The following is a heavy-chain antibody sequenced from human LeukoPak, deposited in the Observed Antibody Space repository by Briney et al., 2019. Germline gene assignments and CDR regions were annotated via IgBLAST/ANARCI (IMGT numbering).Heavy chain of an antibody. CDR3: ARTAGIAVAQISFDY. D-gene: IGHD6-19*01. CDR2: IIPIFGTA. Sequence: SVKVSCKASGGTFSSYAISWVRQAPGQGLEWMGGIIPIFGTANYAQKFQGRVTITADESTSTAYMELSSLRSEDTAVYYCARTAGIAVAQISFDYWGQGTLVTVSS. J-gene: IGHJ4*02. CDR1: GGTFSSYA. V-gene: IGHV1-69*13.